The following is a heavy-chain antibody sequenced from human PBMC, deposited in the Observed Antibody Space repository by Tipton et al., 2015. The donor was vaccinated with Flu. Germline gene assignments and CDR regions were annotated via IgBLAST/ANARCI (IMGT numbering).Heavy chain of an antibody. J-gene: IGHJ4*02. CDR1: GYTFTDFY. CDR3: ARSRHLQSAYPPSFGY. V-gene: IGHV1-2*02. Sequence: QSGAEVKKPGASVKVSCKTSGYTFTDFYMHWVRQAPGQGLEWMGWINPNSGGTNYAQKFQGRVSMTRDTSISTAYMELSRLRSDDTAVYFCARSRHLQSAYPPSFGYWGQGTLVTVSS. D-gene: IGHD5-24*01. CDR2: INPNSGGT.